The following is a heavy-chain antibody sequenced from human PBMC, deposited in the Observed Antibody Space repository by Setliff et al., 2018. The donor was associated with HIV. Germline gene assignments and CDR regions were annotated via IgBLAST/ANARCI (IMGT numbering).Heavy chain of an antibody. Sequence: ASETLSLTCAVYGGSFNDYYWTWIRQPPGKGLEWIGEIDHSGNIKYHASLKSRVTISKDTSKNQISLKLRSVTAADTAVYYCARGLNYYGSGSYLPLGYRGQGTLVTVSS. CDR3: ARGLNYYGSGSYLPLGY. D-gene: IGHD3-10*01. J-gene: IGHJ4*02. V-gene: IGHV4-34*01. CDR2: IDHSGNI. CDR1: GGSFNDYY.